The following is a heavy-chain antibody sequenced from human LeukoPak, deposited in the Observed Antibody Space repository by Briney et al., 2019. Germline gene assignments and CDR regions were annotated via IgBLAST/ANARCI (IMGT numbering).Heavy chain of an antibody. D-gene: IGHD1-26*01. J-gene: IGHJ4*02. CDR1: GFTFSSYA. V-gene: IGHV3-23*01. CDR2: ISGSGGST. Sequence: PGGSLRLSCAASGFTFSSYAMSWVRQAPGKGLEWVSAISGSGGSTYYADSVKGRFTISRDNSKNTLYLQMNSLRAGDTAVYYCAKPFSAGRWNYFDYWGQGTLVTVSS. CDR3: AKPFSAGRWNYFDY.